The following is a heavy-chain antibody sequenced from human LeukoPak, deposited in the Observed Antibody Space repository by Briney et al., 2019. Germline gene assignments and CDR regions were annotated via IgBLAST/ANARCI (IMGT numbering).Heavy chain of an antibody. Sequence: GGSLRLSCAASGFIFSSYAMSWVRQAPGKGLEWVSAISGSGGSTYYADSVKGRFTIPRDNSKNTLYLQMNSLRAEDTAVYYCAKDLVRYCSGGSCYYWGQGTLVTVSS. CDR2: ISGSGGST. D-gene: IGHD2-15*01. V-gene: IGHV3-23*01. CDR1: GFIFSSYA. J-gene: IGHJ4*02. CDR3: AKDLVRYCSGGSCYY.